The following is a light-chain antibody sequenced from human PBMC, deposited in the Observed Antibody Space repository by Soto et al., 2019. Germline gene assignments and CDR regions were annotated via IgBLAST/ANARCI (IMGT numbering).Light chain of an antibody. Sequence: QSALAQPASVSGSPGQSITISCTGTSSDVGRYNYVAWYQQHPGKAPKVLIFEVSNRPSGVSSRFSGSKSGNTASLNISRLQAEDEADYYCSSYATSSTLVFGTGTKVTV. CDR1: SSDVGRYNY. CDR3: SSYATSSTLV. CDR2: EVS. V-gene: IGLV2-14*01. J-gene: IGLJ1*01.